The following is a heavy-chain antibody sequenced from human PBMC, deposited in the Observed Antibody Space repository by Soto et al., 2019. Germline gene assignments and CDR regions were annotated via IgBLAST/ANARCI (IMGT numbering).Heavy chain of an antibody. Sequence: ASVKVSCKASGYTFTSYYMHWVRQAPGQGLEWMGIINPSGGSTSYAQKFQGRVTMTRDTSTSTVYMELSSLRSEDTAVYYCARDQAVAGDYYYYGMDVWGQGTTVTVSS. V-gene: IGHV1-46*01. CDR2: INPSGGST. D-gene: IGHD6-19*01. CDR3: ARDQAVAGDYYYYGMDV. CDR1: GYTFTSYY. J-gene: IGHJ6*02.